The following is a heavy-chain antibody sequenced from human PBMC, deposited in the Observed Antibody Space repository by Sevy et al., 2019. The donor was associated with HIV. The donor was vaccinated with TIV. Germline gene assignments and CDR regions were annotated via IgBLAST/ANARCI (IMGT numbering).Heavy chain of an antibody. V-gene: IGHV3-49*03. CDR1: GFNVGDYP. D-gene: IGHD3-10*01. CDR2: IRSKASGGTT. Sequence: GGSLRLSCRASGFNVGDYPMSWFRQAPGKGLAWVGFIRSKASGGTTQYAASVKGRFTISRDDSESIAYLQMNSLKIEDTAVYYCSKGGSGTGWFDPWGQGTLVTVSS. J-gene: IGHJ5*02. CDR3: SKGGSGTGWFDP.